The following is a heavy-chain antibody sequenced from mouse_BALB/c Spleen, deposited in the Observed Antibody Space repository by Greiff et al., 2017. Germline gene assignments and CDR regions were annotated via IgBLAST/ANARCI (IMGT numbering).Heavy chain of an antibody. CDR2: IRLKSNNYAT. J-gene: IGHJ1*01. V-gene: IGHV6-6*02. CDR3: TRKGNYFWYFDV. CDR1: GFTFSNYW. D-gene: IGHD2-1*01. Sequence: EVKLVESGGGLVQPGGSMKLSCVASGFTFSNYWMNWVRQSPEKGLEWVAEIRLKSNNYATHYAESVKGRFTISRDDSKSSVYLQMNNVRAEDTGIYYCTRKGNYFWYFDVWGAGTTVTVSS.